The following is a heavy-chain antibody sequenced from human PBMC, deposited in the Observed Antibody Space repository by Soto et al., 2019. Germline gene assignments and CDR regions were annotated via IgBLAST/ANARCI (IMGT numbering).Heavy chain of an antibody. Sequence: ASVKVSCKASGYTFTSYGISWVRQAPGQGLEWMGWISAYNGNTNYAQKLQGRVTMTTDTSTSTAYMELRSLRSDDTAVYCCASGYSSSSYTGYYYYGMDVWGQGTTVTVSS. J-gene: IGHJ6*02. V-gene: IGHV1-18*04. CDR2: ISAYNGNT. CDR3: ASGYSSSSYTGYYYYGMDV. D-gene: IGHD6-6*01. CDR1: GYTFTSYG.